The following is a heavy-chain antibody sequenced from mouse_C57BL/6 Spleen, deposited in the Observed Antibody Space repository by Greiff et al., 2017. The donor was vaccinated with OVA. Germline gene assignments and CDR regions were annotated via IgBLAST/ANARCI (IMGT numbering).Heavy chain of an antibody. CDR2: IYPGDGDT. V-gene: IGHV1-82*01. CDR1: GYAFSSYW. J-gene: IGHJ3*01. CDR3: SSEDYKETGFAY. D-gene: IGHD2-13*01. Sequence: VKLQESGPELVKPGASVKISCKASGYAFSSYWMNWVKQRPGKGLEWIGRIYPGDGDTNYNGKFKGKATLTADKSSSTAYMQLSSLTSEDSAVYFCSSEDYKETGFAYWGQGTLVTVSA.